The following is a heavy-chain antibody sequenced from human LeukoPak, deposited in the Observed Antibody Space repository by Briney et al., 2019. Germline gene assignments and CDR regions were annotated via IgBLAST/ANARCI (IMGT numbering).Heavy chain of an antibody. Sequence: HPGGSLRLSCAASGFTFSSYEMNWVRQAPGKGLEWVSYISSSGSTIYYADSVKGRFTISRDNAKNSLYLQMNSLRAEDTAVYYCARDRATAMYYWGQGTLVTVSS. CDR1: GFTFSSYE. V-gene: IGHV3-48*03. D-gene: IGHD5-18*01. CDR2: ISSSGSTI. CDR3: ARDRATAMYY. J-gene: IGHJ4*02.